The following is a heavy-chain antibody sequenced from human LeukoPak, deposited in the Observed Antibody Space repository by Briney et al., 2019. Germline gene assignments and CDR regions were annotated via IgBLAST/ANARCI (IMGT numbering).Heavy chain of an antibody. D-gene: IGHD2-2*01. CDR3: ARGRYCSSTSCSNWFGP. Sequence: SETLSLTCAVYGGSFSGYYWSWIRQPPGKGLEWIGEINHSRSTHYNPSLKSRVTMSVDTSKNQLSLKLSSVTAADTAAYYCARGRYCSSTSCSNWFGPWGQGALVTVSS. CDR1: GGSFSGYY. V-gene: IGHV4-34*01. J-gene: IGHJ5*02. CDR2: INHSRST.